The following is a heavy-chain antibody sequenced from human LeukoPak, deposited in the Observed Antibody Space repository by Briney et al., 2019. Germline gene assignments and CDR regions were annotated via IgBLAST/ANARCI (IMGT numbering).Heavy chain of an antibody. CDR3: ARETDYYDSSGYWVPGFEY. CDR1: GYTFTSYG. Sequence: GASVTVSCKASGYTFTSYGISWVRQAPGQGLEWMGRISGYNGETNYAQKFQGRVTMTTGPSSTSTAYMELTSLRSDDTAFYYCARETDYYDSSGYWVPGFEYWGQGTLVTVSS. V-gene: IGHV1-18*01. D-gene: IGHD3-22*01. CDR2: ISGYNGET. J-gene: IGHJ4*02.